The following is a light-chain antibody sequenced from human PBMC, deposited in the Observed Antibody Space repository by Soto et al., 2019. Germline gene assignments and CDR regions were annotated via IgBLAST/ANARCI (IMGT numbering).Light chain of an antibody. CDR3: ISYTTSSTYV. CDR1: SSDVGGYNY. Sequence: QSVLTQPASVSGSPGQSITISCTGTSSDVGGYNYVSWYQHYPGKAPKLMIYEVSNRPSGVSNRFSGSKSGNTASLTISGLQAEDESDYYCISYTTSSTYVFGTGTKSPS. J-gene: IGLJ1*01. V-gene: IGLV2-14*01. CDR2: EVS.